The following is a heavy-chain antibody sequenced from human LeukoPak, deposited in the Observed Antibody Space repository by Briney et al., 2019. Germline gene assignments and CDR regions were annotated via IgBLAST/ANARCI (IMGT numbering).Heavy chain of an antibody. CDR2: LSHDDNNE. V-gene: IGHV3-30*03. CDR3: AREMGGDYGSGTFFDL. Sequence: GRSPRLSCEASGFTFSSFAMHWVRQAPGKGLEWVAVLSHDDNNEFYADSVKGRFIISRDNSKNTVYLQMNSLRAEDTAVYYCAREMGGDYGSGTFFDLWGQGNMVTVSS. J-gene: IGHJ4*02. D-gene: IGHD3-10*01. CDR1: GFTFSSFA.